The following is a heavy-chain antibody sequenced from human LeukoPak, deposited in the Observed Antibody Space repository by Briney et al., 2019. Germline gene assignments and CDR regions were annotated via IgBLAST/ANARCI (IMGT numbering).Heavy chain of an antibody. CDR2: IYYSGRT. CDR3: ARGPNRYYFDY. Sequence: PSETLSLTCTVSGGSISSCYWSWIRQPPGKGLEWTGYIYYSGRTNYNPSLKSRVTISVDTSKNQFSLKLSSVTAADTAVYYCARGPNRYYFDYWGQGTLVTVSS. V-gene: IGHV4-59*01. D-gene: IGHD2/OR15-2a*01. J-gene: IGHJ4*02. CDR1: GGSISSCY.